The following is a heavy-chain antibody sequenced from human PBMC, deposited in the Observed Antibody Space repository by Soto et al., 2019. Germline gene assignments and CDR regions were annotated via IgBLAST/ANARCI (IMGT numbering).Heavy chain of an antibody. Sequence: QVQLQESGPGLVKPSQTLSLTCTVSGGSISSGGYYWSWIRQHPGKGLEWIGYIYYSGSTYYNPSLGSRVTISVDKSKNQFSLTLSSVTAAGTAVYYCAGIYSGSPGGTLRYWGQGTLVTVSS. J-gene: IGHJ4*02. CDR2: IYYSGST. CDR3: AGIYSGSPGGTLRY. V-gene: IGHV4-31*03. D-gene: IGHD1-26*01. CDR1: GGSISSGGYY.